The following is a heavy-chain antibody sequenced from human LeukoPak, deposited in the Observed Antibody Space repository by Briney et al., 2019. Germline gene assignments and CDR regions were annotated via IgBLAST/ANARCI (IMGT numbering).Heavy chain of an antibody. Sequence: ASVKVSCKASGYTFSNYGFSWVRQAPGQGLEWMGWISAYSGITHYAQKLQGRVTMTTDTSTRTAYMELRSLRSDDSALYYCARTESYGNYEDYWGQGTLVTVSS. V-gene: IGHV1-18*01. CDR3: ARTESYGNYEDY. CDR2: ISAYSGIT. J-gene: IGHJ4*02. D-gene: IGHD4-11*01. CDR1: GYTFSNYG.